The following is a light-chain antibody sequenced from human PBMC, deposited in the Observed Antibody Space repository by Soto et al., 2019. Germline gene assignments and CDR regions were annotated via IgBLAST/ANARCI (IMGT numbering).Light chain of an antibody. J-gene: IGKJ4*01. CDR2: DIF. V-gene: IGKV3D-15*01. Sequence: IGMTQAPAALAVCPGEGATLSCRASQSVGSDLAWYQQKPGQAPRLVIYDIFTRATGVPTRISGSGSGTEFTLTISSLQAEDVVVDYCQLYNSRPLTFGGGTKVDI. CDR1: QSVGSD. CDR3: QLYNSRPLT.